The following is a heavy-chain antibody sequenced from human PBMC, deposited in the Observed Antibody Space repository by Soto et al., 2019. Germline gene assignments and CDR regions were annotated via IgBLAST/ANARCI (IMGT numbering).Heavy chain of an antibody. CDR2: ITADGGK. J-gene: IGHJ3*02. CDR1: EFTVSGHA. CDR3: SPHVSCSGGSFQYDAFAI. D-gene: IGHD2-15*01. V-gene: IGHV3-23*01. Sequence: EVQVLESGGGLVQPGGSLRLSCEGSEFTVSGHAMTWIRQAPAKGPQWFSTITADGGKYYADSVKGRFAMSRDTAENTLYLQMNSLGAEDTAAYYCSPHVSCSGGSFQYDAFAIRCQVIMVTVSS.